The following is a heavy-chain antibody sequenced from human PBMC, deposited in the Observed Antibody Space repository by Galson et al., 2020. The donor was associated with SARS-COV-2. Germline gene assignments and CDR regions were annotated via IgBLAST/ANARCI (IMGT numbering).Heavy chain of an antibody. CDR3: SRDIDSSGWSMTGNWFDP. CDR1: GDSVSSNSAA. CDR2: TYYRSKWYN. V-gene: IGHV6-1*01. J-gene: IGHJ5*02. Sequence: SQTLSLTCAIPGDSVSSNSAAWNWLRQSPSRGLEWLGRTYYRSKWYNDYAVSVKSRITINPDTSKNQFSLQLNSVTTEDTAVYYCSRDIDSSGWSMTGNWFDPWGQGTLVTVSS. D-gene: IGHD6-19*01.